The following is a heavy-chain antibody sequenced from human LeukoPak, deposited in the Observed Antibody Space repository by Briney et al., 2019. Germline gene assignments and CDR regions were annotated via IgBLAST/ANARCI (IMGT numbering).Heavy chain of an antibody. J-gene: IGHJ4*02. D-gene: IGHD6-19*01. CDR3: ARSNGWYSFDY. V-gene: IGHV4-59*01. Sequence: PSETLSLTCTVSDGSISSYFWSWIRQPPGKGLEWVAYIYDSGTSNYNPSLKSRVTISVDTSKNQFSLSLSSVTAADTAVYYCARSNGWYSFDYWGQGTLVTVSS. CDR2: IYDSGTS. CDR1: DGSISSYF.